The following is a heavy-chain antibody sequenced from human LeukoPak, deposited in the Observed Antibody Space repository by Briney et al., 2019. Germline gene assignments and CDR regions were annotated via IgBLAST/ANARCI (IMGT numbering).Heavy chain of an antibody. Sequence: GGSLRLSCAASRFTFDEYGMIWLRQTAGKGLEGGSDINWNGRSIGYAESVKGRFTVSRANAKSSLYLQMNSLRAEDTALYYCARAYGKWNDVYFYAFDLWGQGTMVTVSS. D-gene: IGHD1-20*01. CDR2: INWNGRSI. V-gene: IGHV3-20*04. J-gene: IGHJ3*01. CDR3: ARAYGKWNDVYFYAFDL. CDR1: RFTFDEYG.